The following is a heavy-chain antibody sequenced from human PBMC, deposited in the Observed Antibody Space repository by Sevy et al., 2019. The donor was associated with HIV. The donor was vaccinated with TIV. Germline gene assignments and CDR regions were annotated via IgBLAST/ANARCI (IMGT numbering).Heavy chain of an antibody. D-gene: IGHD2-8*01. CDR1: GFTFRSYG. CDR3: ARDSRNGLDP. Sequence: GGSLRLSCAASGFTFRSYGMHWVRQAPGKGLEWVAVISYDGSNKYYADSVKGRFIISRDNSKNTMYLEMDSLRAEDTAVYYCARDSRNGLDPWGQGALVTVSS. CDR2: ISYDGSNK. V-gene: IGHV3-30*03. J-gene: IGHJ5*02.